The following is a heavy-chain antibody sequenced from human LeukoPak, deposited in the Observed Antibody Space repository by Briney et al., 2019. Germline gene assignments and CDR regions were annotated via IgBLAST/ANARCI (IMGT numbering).Heavy chain of an antibody. CDR2: ISAYNGST. D-gene: IGHD5-24*01. CDR1: GYTFTSYG. Sequence: ASVKVSCKASGYTFTSYGISRVRQAPGQGLEWMGWISAYNGSTNYAQKLQGRVTMTTDTSTSTAYMELRSLRSDDTAVYYCARDRRDGYRDYWGQGTLVTVSS. V-gene: IGHV1-18*01. CDR3: ARDRRDGYRDY. J-gene: IGHJ4*02.